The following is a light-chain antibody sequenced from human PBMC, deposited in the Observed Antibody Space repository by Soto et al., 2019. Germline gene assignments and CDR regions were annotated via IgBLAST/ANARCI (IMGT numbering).Light chain of an antibody. Sequence: QSALPQPPSASGSPGQSVTISCTGTSSDIGGYNYVSWYQQHPGNAPKLIISEVNKRPSGVTDRFSGSKSGSTASLTVSGLQPEDEADYYCSSYGGSNNFVVFGGGTKLTVL. CDR1: SSDIGGYNY. CDR2: EVN. V-gene: IGLV2-8*01. J-gene: IGLJ2*01. CDR3: SSYGGSNNFVV.